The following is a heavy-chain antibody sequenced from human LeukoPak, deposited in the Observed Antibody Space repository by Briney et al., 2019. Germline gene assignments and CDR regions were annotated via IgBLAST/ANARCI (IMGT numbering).Heavy chain of an antibody. CDR1: GGSISSSSYY. J-gene: IGHJ3*02. V-gene: IGHV4-30-2*01. Sequence: PSETLSLTCTVSGGSISSSSYYWSWIRQPPGKGLECIAYIYHSGSTYYNPSLKSRVTISVDRSKNQFSLKLRSVTAADTAVYYCARRREPYDAFDIWGQGTMVTVSS. D-gene: IGHD1-26*01. CDR2: IYHSGST. CDR3: ARRREPYDAFDI.